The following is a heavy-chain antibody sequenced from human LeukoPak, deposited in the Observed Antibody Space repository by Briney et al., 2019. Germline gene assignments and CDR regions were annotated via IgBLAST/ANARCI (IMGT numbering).Heavy chain of an antibody. V-gene: IGHV4-61*02. CDR2: IYTSGST. J-gene: IGHJ4*02. Sequence: PSETLSLTCTVPGGSISSGSYYWSWIRQPAGKGLEWIARIYTSGSTNYNPSLKSRVTISVDTSKNQFSLKLSSVTAADTAVYYCARGAYYDSSGYYPIKMLPFDYWGQGALVTVSS. CDR1: GGSISSGSYY. D-gene: IGHD3-22*01. CDR3: ARGAYYDSSGYYPIKMLPFDY.